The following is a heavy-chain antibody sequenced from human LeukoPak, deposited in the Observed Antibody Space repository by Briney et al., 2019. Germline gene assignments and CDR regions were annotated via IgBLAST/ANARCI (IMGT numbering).Heavy chain of an antibody. D-gene: IGHD6-13*01. Sequence: ESGPTLVNPTQTLTLTCTFSGFSLSTSGVGVGWIRQPPGKALEWLALIYWNDDKRYSPSLKSRLTITKDTSKNHVVLTMTNMDPVDTATYYCAHSRLGYSSSWSSPEYYFDYWGQGTLVTVSS. V-gene: IGHV2-5*01. CDR1: GFSLSTSGVG. J-gene: IGHJ4*02. CDR2: IYWNDDK. CDR3: AHSRLGYSSSWSSPEYYFDY.